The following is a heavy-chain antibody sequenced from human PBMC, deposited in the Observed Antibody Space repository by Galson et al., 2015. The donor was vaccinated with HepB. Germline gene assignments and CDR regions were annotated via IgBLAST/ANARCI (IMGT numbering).Heavy chain of an antibody. D-gene: IGHD2-15*01. CDR3: AKDSSLVVVVAATLDY. V-gene: IGHV3-23*01. J-gene: IGHJ4*02. CDR2: ISGSGGST. Sequence: SLRLSCAASGFTFSSYAMSWVRQAPGKGLEWVSAISGSGGSTYYADSVKGRFTISRDNSKNTLYLQMNSLRAEDTAVYYCAKDSSLVVVVAATLDYWGQGTLVTVSS. CDR1: GFTFSSYA.